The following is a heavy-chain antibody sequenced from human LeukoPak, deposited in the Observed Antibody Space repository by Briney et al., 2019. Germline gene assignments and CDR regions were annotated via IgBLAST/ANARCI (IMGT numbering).Heavy chain of an antibody. D-gene: IGHD5-12*01. CDR1: GYTFTSYG. J-gene: IGHJ4*02. CDR2: ISAGNGNT. CDR3: ASGASGYDLDY. V-gene: IGHV1-18*01. Sequence: ASVKVSCKASGYTFTSYGISWVRQAPGQGLEWMGWISAGNGNTKYSQKFQGRVTITRDTSASTAYMELSSLRSEDTAVYYCASGASGYDLDYWGQGALVTVSS.